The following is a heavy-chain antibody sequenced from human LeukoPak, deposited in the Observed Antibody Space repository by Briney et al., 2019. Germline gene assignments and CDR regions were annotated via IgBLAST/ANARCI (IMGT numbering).Heavy chain of an antibody. D-gene: IGHD4-17*01. CDR2: ISGSSGSNT. Sequence: GGSLRLSCAVSGFTFTSYAMSWVRQAPGKGLEWVSNISGSSGSNTYYADSVKGRFTISRDNSRNMLYLQMSSLRADDTALYYCARRSYGAPDYWGRGTLVTVSS. J-gene: IGHJ4*02. CDR1: GFTFTSYA. CDR3: ARRSYGAPDY. V-gene: IGHV3-23*01.